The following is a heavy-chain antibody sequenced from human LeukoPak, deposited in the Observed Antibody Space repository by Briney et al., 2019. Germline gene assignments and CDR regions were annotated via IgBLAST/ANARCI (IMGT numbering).Heavy chain of an antibody. J-gene: IGHJ4*02. CDR1: GFTFSSFG. CDR3: ARVSCSGGSCYLGHFDY. V-gene: IGHV3-23*01. Sequence: GGSLRLSCAASGFTFSSFGMTWVRQAPGKGLEWVSTITGSGGITYYADSVKGRFTISRDNAKNSLYLQMNSLRAEDTAVYYCARVSCSGGSCYLGHFDYWGQGTLVTVSS. D-gene: IGHD2-15*01. CDR2: ITGSGGIT.